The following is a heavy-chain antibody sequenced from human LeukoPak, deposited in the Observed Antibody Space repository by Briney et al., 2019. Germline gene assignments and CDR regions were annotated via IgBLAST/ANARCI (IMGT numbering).Heavy chain of an antibody. Sequence: GGSLRLSCAASGFTFSSYGMSWVRQAPGKGLDWASGISGRGGSKYYADSVKGRFTISRDNSKNTRYLQMNSLRAEDTAVYYCAKRDGYNSGYFDLWGRGTLVTVSS. V-gene: IGHV3-23*01. CDR1: GFTFSSYG. J-gene: IGHJ2*01. CDR2: ISGRGGSK. D-gene: IGHD5-24*01. CDR3: AKRDGYNSGYFDL.